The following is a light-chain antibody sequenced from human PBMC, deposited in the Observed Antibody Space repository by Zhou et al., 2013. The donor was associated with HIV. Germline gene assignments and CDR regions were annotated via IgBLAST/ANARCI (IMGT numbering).Light chain of an antibody. Sequence: DIQMTQSPSSLSASVGDRVTITCRASQGIKNSLAWYQQKPGKAPKLLLYAASRLEIGVPSRFSGSVSGTDYTLTISSLQPEDFATYYCQQYYGTSSPPTFGPGTKVGSQT. CDR1: QGIKNS. V-gene: IGKV1-NL1*01. J-gene: IGKJ3*01. CDR2: AAS. CDR3: QQYYGTSSPPT.